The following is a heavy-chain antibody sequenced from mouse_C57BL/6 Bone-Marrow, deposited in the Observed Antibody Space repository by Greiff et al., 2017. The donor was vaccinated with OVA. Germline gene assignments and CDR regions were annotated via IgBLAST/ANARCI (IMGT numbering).Heavy chain of an antibody. CDR1: GYTFTSYW. D-gene: IGHD4-1*01. CDR2: INPSNGGT. CDR3: ARYGTHYYAMDY. J-gene: IGHJ4*01. Sequence: QVQLKQPGTELVKPGASVKLSCKASGYTFTSYWMHWVKQRPGQGLEWIGNINPSNGGTNYNEKFKSKATLTVDKSSSTAYMQLSSLTSEDSAVYYCARYGTHYYAMDYWGQGTSVTVSS. V-gene: IGHV1-53*01.